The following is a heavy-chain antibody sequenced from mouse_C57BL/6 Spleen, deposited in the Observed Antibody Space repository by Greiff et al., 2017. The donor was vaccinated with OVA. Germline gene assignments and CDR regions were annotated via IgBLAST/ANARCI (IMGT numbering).Heavy chain of an antibody. CDR3: ARSVITTVVALDY. CDR1: GFTFSDYG. D-gene: IGHD1-1*01. Sequence: EVKVVESGGGLVKPGGSLKLSCAASGFTFSDYGMHWVRQAPEKGLEWVAYISSGSSTIYYADTVKGRFTISRDNAKNTLFLQMTSLRSEDTAMYYCARSVITTVVALDYWGQGTTLTVSS. V-gene: IGHV5-17*01. J-gene: IGHJ2*01. CDR2: ISSGSSTI.